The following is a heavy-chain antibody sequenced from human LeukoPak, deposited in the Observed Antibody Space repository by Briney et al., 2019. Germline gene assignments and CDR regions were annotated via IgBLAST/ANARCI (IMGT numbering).Heavy chain of an antibody. CDR1: GDSITSYY. Sequence: SETLSLTCTVSGDSITSYYWGWIPQPPGRGVEWIGYIYNGGRAKYNPSLKSRVTISIDTSKNQFSLKLSSVTAADTAVYYCARLVGGVTRRWSYYYYYMDVWGKGPTVTVSS. CDR2: IYNGGRA. D-gene: IGHD2-15*01. J-gene: IGHJ6*03. V-gene: IGHV4-4*09. CDR3: ARLVGGVTRRWSYYYYYMDV.